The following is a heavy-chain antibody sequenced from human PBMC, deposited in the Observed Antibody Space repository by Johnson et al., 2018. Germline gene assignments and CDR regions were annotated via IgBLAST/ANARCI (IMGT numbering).Heavy chain of an antibody. D-gene: IGHD3-16*01. Sequence: VQLQESGGDLVQPGGSLRLSCAASGFNFNIYWMHWVRQAPGKGLEWVSRIYSDESNPNYADSVKGRFTISRDNAKNTVYLQMNSLRDEDTAVYHCAAGGGLDFWGQGTTVTVSS. CDR2: IYSDESNP. CDR1: GFNFNIYW. J-gene: IGHJ6*02. CDR3: AAGGGLDF. V-gene: IGHV3-74*01.